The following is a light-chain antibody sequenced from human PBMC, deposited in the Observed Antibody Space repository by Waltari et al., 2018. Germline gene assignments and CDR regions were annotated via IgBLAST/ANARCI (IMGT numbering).Light chain of an antibody. Sequence: RRPGKGLSSSLVGGQKRPVRAPTRLTDAASTRAAGIPDRFSGSGYGTVYSCTISRMEPEDFVVYYCQNQVSLPGTFGHGTKVEIK. V-gene: IGKV3-20*01. CDR3: QNQVSLPGT. CDR2: AAS. J-gene: IGKJ1*01. CDR1: KGLSSS.